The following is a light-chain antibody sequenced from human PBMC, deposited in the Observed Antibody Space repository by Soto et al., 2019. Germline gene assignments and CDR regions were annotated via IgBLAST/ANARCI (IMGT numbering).Light chain of an antibody. CDR3: IQHYNYPWT. CDR1: QDIGDD. CDR2: AAY. Sequence: AIQVTQSPSSLSVSVGDRVTITCRASQDIGDDLGWYQEKPGKAPKLLIYAAYNLQSGVPSRFGGSRSGTDFTLTISSLQPEDFATYYCIQHYNYPWTFGQGTKVDIK. V-gene: IGKV1-6*01. J-gene: IGKJ1*01.